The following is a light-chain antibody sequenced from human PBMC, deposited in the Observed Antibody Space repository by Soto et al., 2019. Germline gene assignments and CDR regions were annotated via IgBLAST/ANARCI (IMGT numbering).Light chain of an antibody. CDR3: QQDHSWPAT. CDR2: AAS. Sequence: DIQMPPSPSSLSASVGDTVTITCRASQDIGNFFAWFQQKPGTAPKSLISAASSLQSGVPSKFSVSGSGTDINLTINSLQPEDVATDDCQQDHSWPATFGGGTKVEI. CDR1: QDIGNF. J-gene: IGKJ4*01. V-gene: IGKV1-16*02.